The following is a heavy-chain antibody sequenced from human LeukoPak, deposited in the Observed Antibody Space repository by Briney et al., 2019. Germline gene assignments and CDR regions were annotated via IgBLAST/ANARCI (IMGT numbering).Heavy chain of an antibody. CDR2: VYTSGST. J-gene: IGHJ3*02. CDR3: ARDAPGGAFDI. CDR1: GGSISSYY. D-gene: IGHD3-10*01. V-gene: IGHV4-4*07. Sequence: SETLSLTCTVSGGSISSYYWSWIRQLAGKGLEWIGRVYTSGSTTYDPSLKSRVTMSVDTSKSQFSLNLSSVTAADTAVYYCARDAPGGAFDIWGQGTMVTVSS.